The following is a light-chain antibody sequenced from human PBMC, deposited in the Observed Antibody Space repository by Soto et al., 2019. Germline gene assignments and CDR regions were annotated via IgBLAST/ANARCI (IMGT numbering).Light chain of an antibody. CDR3: QHFGNSLWT. Sequence: EIALTKSPATLSLSQGERATLSCRASQSVSSNLAWYQQKSGQAPRLLIYGASSRAIHTPDRFSGSGSGTDFTLTISGLEPEDFAVYYCQHFGNSLWTFGQRTMVDI. J-gene: IGKJ1*01. CDR1: QSVSSN. CDR2: GAS. V-gene: IGKV3-20*01.